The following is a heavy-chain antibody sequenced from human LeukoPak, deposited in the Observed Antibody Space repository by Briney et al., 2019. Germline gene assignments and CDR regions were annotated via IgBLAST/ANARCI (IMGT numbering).Heavy chain of an antibody. CDR3: AKVLGAAAGTGLNY. D-gene: IGHD6-13*01. J-gene: IGHJ4*02. Sequence: PGGSLRLSCAASGFTFSSYAMSWVRQAPGKGLEWVSAISGSGGSTYYADSVKGRFTIARDNSMDTLYLQTNNLRAEDTAVYYCAKVLGAAAGTGLNYWGQGTLVTVSS. CDR1: GFTFSSYA. CDR2: ISGSGGST. V-gene: IGHV3-23*01.